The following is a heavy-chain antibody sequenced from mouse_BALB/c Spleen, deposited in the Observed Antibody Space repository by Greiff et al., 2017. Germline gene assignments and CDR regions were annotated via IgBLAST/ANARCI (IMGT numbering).Heavy chain of an antibody. CDR3: ARRGVPYYFDY. D-gene: IGHD5-1*01. CDR2: IYPGDGDT. CDR1: GYTFTSYW. J-gene: IGHJ2*01. Sequence: VQLQQSGAELARPGASVKLSCKASGYTFTSYWMQWVKQRPGQGLEWIGAIYPGDGDTRYTQKFKGKATLTADKSSSTAYMQLSSLASEDSAVYYCARRGVPYYFDYWGQGTTRTVSS. V-gene: IGHV1-87*01.